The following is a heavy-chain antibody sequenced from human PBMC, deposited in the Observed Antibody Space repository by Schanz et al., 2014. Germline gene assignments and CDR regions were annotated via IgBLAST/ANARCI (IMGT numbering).Heavy chain of an antibody. Sequence: VQLVESGGGLVQFGGSLRLSCVASGFTFSTYWLSWVRQAAGKGLEWVAAITYDGSNKYYADSVRGRFTISRDNFKNRLYLQMNSLRLEDTAIYYCAKTLGGAGLTLYFDHWGQGSLVTVSS. V-gene: IGHV3-30*18. J-gene: IGHJ4*02. CDR1: GFTFSTYW. CDR2: ITYDGSNK. D-gene: IGHD3-10*01. CDR3: AKTLGGAGLTLYFDH.